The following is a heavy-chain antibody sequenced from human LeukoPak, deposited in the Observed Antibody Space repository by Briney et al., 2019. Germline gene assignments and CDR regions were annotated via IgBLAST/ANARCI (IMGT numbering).Heavy chain of an antibody. CDR3: ARDPPYSYGMRHFDY. J-gene: IGHJ4*02. V-gene: IGHV1-46*01. CDR1: GYTFTSYY. D-gene: IGHD5-18*01. Sequence: ASVKVSCKASGYTFTSYYMHWVRQAPGQGLEWMGIINLSGGSTSYAQKFQGRVTMTRDTSTSTVYMELSSLRSEDTAVYYCARDPPYSYGMRHFDYWGQGTLVTVSS. CDR2: INLSGGST.